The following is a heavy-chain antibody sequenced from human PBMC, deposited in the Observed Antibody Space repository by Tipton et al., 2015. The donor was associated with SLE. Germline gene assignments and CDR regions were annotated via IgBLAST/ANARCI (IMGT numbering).Heavy chain of an antibody. J-gene: IGHJ4*02. CDR3: ARVWSWVVG. V-gene: IGHV4-4*07. Sequence: TLSLTCNVSGVSISSSYWSWIRQPAGKGLEWIGRIYTSGATDDNPSLKSRVTMSVDMSKNQIFLKMTSVTAADLAVYYCARVWSWVVGWGQGTLVTVSS. CDR1: GVSISSSY. D-gene: IGHD2-15*01. CDR2: IYTSGAT.